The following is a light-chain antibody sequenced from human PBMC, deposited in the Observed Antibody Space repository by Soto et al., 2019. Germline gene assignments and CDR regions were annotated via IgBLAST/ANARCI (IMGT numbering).Light chain of an antibody. Sequence: DIQMTQSPSSLSASVRDTVTITCRASQSISVHLNWYQQKPGEVPKLLIYAASNLHSGVPSRFSGSGSEPDFALTISSLQPEDFATYYCQQSYITPYTFGPGTRLEIK. CDR3: QQSYITPYT. J-gene: IGKJ2*01. CDR2: AAS. V-gene: IGKV1-39*01. CDR1: QSISVH.